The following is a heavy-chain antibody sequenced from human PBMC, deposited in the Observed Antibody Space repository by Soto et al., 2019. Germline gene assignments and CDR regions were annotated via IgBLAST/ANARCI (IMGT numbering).Heavy chain of an antibody. J-gene: IGHJ2*01. Sequence: EVQLLESGGGLVQSGGSLILSCSASGLNFASYAMTWIRQAPGKGLEWVSATSGDAANTQYADSVKGRFTMSRDNSKNTLYLQMNSLRAEDTAVYFCAKYITAATRYFDLWGRGTLVTVSS. CDR1: GLNFASYA. CDR2: TSGDAANT. CDR3: AKYITAATRYFDL. V-gene: IGHV3-23*01. D-gene: IGHD1-20*01.